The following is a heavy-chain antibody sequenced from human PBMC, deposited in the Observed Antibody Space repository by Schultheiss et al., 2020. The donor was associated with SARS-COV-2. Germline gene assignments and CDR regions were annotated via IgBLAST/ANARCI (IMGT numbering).Heavy chain of an antibody. J-gene: IGHJ4*02. D-gene: IGHD3-22*01. CDR2: ISGSGGST. CDR1: GFTFSSYA. Sequence: GGSLRLSCAASGFTFSSYAMSWVRQAPGKGLEWVSAISGSGGSTYYADSVKGRFTISRDNSKNTLYLQMNSLRAEDTAVYYCARVGLYDSSGYYGDYWGQGTLVTVSS. V-gene: IGHV3-23*01. CDR3: ARVGLYDSSGYYGDY.